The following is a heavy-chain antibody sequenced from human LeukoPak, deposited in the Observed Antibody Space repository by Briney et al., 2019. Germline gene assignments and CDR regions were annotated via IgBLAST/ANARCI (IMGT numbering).Heavy chain of an antibody. V-gene: IGHV3-7*01. CDR1: GFTFSSYW. CDR3: ARSVLDYYYYYMDV. D-gene: IGHD2-8*02. J-gene: IGHJ6*03. Sequence: GGSLRLSCAASGFTFSSYWMSWVRQAPGKGQEWVANIKQDGSEKYYVDSVKGRFTISRDNAKNSLYLQMNSLRAEDTAVYYCARSVLDYYYYYMDVWGKGTTVTVSS. CDR2: IKQDGSEK.